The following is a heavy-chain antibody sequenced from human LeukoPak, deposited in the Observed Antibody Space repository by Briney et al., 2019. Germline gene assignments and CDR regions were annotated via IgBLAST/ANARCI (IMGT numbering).Heavy chain of an antibody. Sequence: GGSLRLSCIASGFTFSSYLMHWVRQAPGKGLVWVSRINSDGSSTMYADSVRGRFTISRDNAKSRLYLQMNSLRAEDTAVYYCTRDLGIAVADVFDYWGQGTLSPSPQ. CDR2: INSDGSST. CDR1: GFTFSSYL. V-gene: IGHV3-74*03. D-gene: IGHD6-19*01. J-gene: IGHJ4*02. CDR3: TRDLGIAVADVFDY.